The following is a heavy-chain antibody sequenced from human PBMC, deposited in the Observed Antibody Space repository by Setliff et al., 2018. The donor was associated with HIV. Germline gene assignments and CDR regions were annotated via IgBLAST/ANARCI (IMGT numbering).Heavy chain of an antibody. Sequence: SETLSLTCTVSGGSIGSSSYYWGWIRQPPGKGLEWIGSFHYSGSTFYNPSLKSRVTISVDTSKKQFSLRLSSVTAADTAVYFCARALANYYYMDVWGKGTTVTVSS. V-gene: IGHV4-39*01. CDR3: ARALANYYYMDV. CDR2: FHYSGST. CDR1: GGSIGSSSYY. J-gene: IGHJ6*03.